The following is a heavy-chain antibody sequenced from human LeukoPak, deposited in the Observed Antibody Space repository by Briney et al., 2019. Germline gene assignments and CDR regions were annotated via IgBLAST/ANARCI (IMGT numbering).Heavy chain of an antibody. J-gene: IGHJ5*02. D-gene: IGHD6-13*01. Sequence: AMATCPVSRNTLTELTIHCVRHPTRKKKKWMGGFDPEDGETIYAQKFQGRVTMTEDTSTDTAYMELSSLRSEDTAVYYCATGSRIAENWFDPWGQGTLVTVSS. V-gene: IGHV1-24*01. CDR3: ATGSRIAENWFDP. CDR1: RNTLTELT. CDR2: FDPEDGET.